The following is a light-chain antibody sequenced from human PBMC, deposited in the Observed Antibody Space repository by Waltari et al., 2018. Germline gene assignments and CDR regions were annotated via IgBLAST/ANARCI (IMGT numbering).Light chain of an antibody. CDR1: SGHSNYA. J-gene: IGLJ3*02. V-gene: IGLV4-69*01. CDR2: VNSAGSH. CDR3: QTGGFGIWV. Sequence: QLMLTQSPSASASLGASVKLTCTLSSGHSNYAIAWHQQQPEKGPRYLMKVNSAGSHIKGDGIPDRFSGSSSGAERYLTISSLQSEDEADYYCQTGGFGIWVFGGGTKLTVL.